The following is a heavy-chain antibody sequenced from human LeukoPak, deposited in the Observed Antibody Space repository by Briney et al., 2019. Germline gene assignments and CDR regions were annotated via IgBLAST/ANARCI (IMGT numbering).Heavy chain of an antibody. CDR3: ARDDVASVFDY. D-gene: IGHD3-16*01. CDR1: GFTVRSNY. V-gene: IGHV3-66*02. J-gene: IGHJ4*02. Sequence: GGSLRLSCAASGFTVRSNYMTWVRQAPGKGLEWVSVIYSGGSTYYANSVKGRFTISRDNSKNTLYLQMNSLRPEGTAIYYCARDDVASVFDYWGQGTLVTVSS. CDR2: IYSGGST.